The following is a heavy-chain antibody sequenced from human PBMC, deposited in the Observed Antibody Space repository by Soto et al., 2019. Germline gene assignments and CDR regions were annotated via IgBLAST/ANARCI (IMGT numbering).Heavy chain of an antibody. J-gene: IGHJ4*02. Sequence: PSETLSLTCAVSGGSTSSGGYSWTWIRQPPGKGLEWIGYIYHGASTYYNPSLKSRVTISVDRSKNQFSLKLSSVTAADTAVYYCARGPPFGYWGQGTLVTVSS. V-gene: IGHV4-30-2*01. CDR1: GGSTSSGGYS. CDR2: IYHGAST. CDR3: ARGPPFGY. D-gene: IGHD3-10*01.